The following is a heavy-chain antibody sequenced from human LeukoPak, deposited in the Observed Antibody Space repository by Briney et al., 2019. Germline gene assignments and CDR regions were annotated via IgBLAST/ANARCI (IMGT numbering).Heavy chain of an antibody. Sequence: VASVKVSCKVSGYTFTSYYLHWVRQAPGQGLEWMGIINPRGGSTSYAQKFQGRVNMTRDTSTSTVYMELSSLRCEDTAVYYCATARGPVNFDYWGQGTRVTVSS. CDR1: GYTFTSYY. J-gene: IGHJ4*02. D-gene: IGHD4-17*01. CDR3: ATARGPVNFDY. V-gene: IGHV1-46*01. CDR2: INPRGGST.